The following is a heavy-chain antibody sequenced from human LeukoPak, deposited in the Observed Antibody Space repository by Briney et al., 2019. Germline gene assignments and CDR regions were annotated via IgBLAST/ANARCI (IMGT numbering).Heavy chain of an antibody. J-gene: IGHJ4*02. CDR1: GFTFSSYA. CDR2: ISYDGSNK. V-gene: IGHV3-30-3*01. Sequence: GSLRLSCAASGFTFSSYAMHWVRQAPGKGLEWVAVISYDGSNKYYADSVKGRFTISRDNSKNTLYLQMNSLRAEDTAVYYCARSYYDSNGPNIDFWGQGTLVTVSS. CDR3: ARSYYDSNGPNIDF. D-gene: IGHD3-22*01.